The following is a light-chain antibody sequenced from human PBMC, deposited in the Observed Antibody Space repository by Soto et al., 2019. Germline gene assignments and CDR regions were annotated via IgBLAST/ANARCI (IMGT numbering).Light chain of an antibody. J-gene: IGLJ2*01. CDR3: CSYAGSSHVV. Sequence: QSVLTQPASVSGSPGQSITISCTGTSSDVGSYNLVSWYQQHPGKAPKLMIYEGSKRPSGVSNRFSGSKSGNTASLTISGLQAEDDAAYDCCSYAGSSHVVFGGGTKLTVL. V-gene: IGLV2-23*01. CDR1: SSDVGSYNL. CDR2: EGS.